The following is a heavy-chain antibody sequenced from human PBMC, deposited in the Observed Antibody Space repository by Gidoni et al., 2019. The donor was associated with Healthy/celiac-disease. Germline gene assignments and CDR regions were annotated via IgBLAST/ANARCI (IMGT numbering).Heavy chain of an antibody. CDR3: ASPGRYYDSSGYYGY. CDR2: IFYSGST. V-gene: IGHV4-39*01. CDR1: VASFGSSSYY. D-gene: IGHD3-22*01. J-gene: IGHJ4*02. Sequence: QLQLQGSAPGRLRPSGPRPLTGPASVASFGSSSYYWGWIRQPQGKGLEWIGSIFYSGSTYYNPSLKSRVTISVDTSKNQFSLKLSSVTAADTAVYYCASPGRYYDSSGYYGYWGQGTLVTVSS.